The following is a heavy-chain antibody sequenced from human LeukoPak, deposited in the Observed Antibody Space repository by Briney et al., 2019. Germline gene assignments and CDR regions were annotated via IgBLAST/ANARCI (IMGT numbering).Heavy chain of an antibody. CDR2: ISSSSSTI. CDR3: AKDLGSSSYFFDY. J-gene: IGHJ4*02. CDR1: GFTFNSYS. V-gene: IGHV3-48*04. Sequence: PGGSLRLSCAASGFTFNSYSMNWVRQAPGKGLEWVSYISSSSSTIYYADSVKGRFTISRDNAKNSLYLQMNSLRTEDMALYYCAKDLGSSSYFFDYWGQGTLVTVSS. D-gene: IGHD3-22*01.